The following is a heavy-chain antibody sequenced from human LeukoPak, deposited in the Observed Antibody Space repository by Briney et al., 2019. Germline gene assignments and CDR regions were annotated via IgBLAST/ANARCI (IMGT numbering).Heavy chain of an antibody. CDR2: IIPILGIA. V-gene: IGHV1-69*04. CDR3: ARVIVGATSPFDI. Sequence: SVKVSCKASGGTFSSSAISWVRQAPGQGLEWMGRIIPILGIANYAQKFQGRVTITADKSTSTAYTELSSLRSEDTAVYYCARVIVGATSPFDIWGQGTMVTVSS. J-gene: IGHJ3*02. CDR1: GGTFSSSA. D-gene: IGHD1-26*01.